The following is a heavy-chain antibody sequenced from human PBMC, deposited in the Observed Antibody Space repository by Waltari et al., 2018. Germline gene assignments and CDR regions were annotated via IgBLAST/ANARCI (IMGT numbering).Heavy chain of an antibody. J-gene: IGHJ3*01. Sequence: QVQLVQSGPEVKQPGSSVKVSCKSSGGPFSSVGLHWLRPAPGQGLEWMEKITPIHGITYYEQKFQGRLRITADRSTTTGYMELRSLGTEDTAIYYCARRVSTKGAFEVWGRGTLVTVSP. D-gene: IGHD5-12*01. CDR1: GGPFSSVG. CDR2: ITPIHGIT. CDR3: ARRVSTKGAFEV. V-gene: IGHV1-69*02.